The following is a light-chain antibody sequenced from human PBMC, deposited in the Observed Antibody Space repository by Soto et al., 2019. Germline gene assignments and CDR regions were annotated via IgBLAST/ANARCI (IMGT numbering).Light chain of an antibody. V-gene: IGKV3D-20*02. CDR3: QQRSNWPPIT. CDR2: GAS. Sequence: VFTHSPCTLCLSQLYRASPSCKARQSISTSYLAWYQQKPGQAPRLLLYGASTRATGIPVRFSGSGFGTEFTLTISSLQSEDFAVYYCQQRSNWPPITFGQGTRLEIK. J-gene: IGKJ5*01. CDR1: QSISTSY.